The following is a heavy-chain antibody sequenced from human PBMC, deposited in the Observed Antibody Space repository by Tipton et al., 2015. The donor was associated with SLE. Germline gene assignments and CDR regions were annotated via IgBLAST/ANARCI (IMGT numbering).Heavy chain of an antibody. D-gene: IGHD3-10*01. J-gene: IGHJ4*02. V-gene: IGHV4-34*01. CDR3: ASERGLGAGGY. Sequence: TLSLTCAVYGGSLSGYYWSWIRQPPGRGLEWIGEIDHIGSTNYNPSLKSRATISADTSKNEFSLKVTSVTAADTAVYYCASERGLGAGGYWGQGNLVTVSS. CDR2: IDHIGST. CDR1: GGSLSGYY.